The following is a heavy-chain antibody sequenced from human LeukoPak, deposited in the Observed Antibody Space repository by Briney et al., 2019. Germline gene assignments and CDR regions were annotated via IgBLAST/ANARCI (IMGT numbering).Heavy chain of an antibody. Sequence: PGGSLRLSCAASGFTFSSYAMSWVRQAPGKGLEWVSAISGSGGSTYYADSVKGRFTISRDNSKNTLYLQMNSLRAEDTALYYSDKDLVIAKNRPDKFDYWGQGTLVTVSS. CDR1: GFTFSSYA. D-gene: IGHD2-21*01. CDR3: DKDLVIAKNRPDKFDY. J-gene: IGHJ4*02. V-gene: IGHV3-23*01. CDR2: ISGSGGST.